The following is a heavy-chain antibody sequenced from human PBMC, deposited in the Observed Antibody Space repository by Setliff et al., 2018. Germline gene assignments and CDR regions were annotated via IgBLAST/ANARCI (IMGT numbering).Heavy chain of an antibody. CDR2: ISA. J-gene: IGHJ4*02. V-gene: IGHV1-18*01. D-gene: IGHD2-2*01. Sequence: ASVKVSCKTSGYTFISYGINWVRQAPGQGLEWMGWISAYAQKFQGRVTMTTDTPTSTAYMELRSLRSDDTAVYFCARGSPDFVVVPAAAKFDYWGQGTLVTVSS. CDR3: ARGSPDFVVVPAAAKFDY. CDR1: GYTFISYG.